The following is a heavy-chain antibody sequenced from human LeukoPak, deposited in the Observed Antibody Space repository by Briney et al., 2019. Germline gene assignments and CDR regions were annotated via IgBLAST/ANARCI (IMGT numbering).Heavy chain of an antibody. CDR2: ISSPSSTI. V-gene: IGHV3-48*01. CDR1: GFTFSSYS. J-gene: IGHJ4*02. CDR3: ARVHTVVTPFDS. D-gene: IGHD4-23*01. Sequence: GGSLRLSCAASGFTFSSYSMNWVRQAPGKGLERVSYISSPSSTIYYADSVKGRFTISRDNAKSSLYLQMNSLRAEDTAVYYCARVHTVVTPFDSWGQGTLVTVSS.